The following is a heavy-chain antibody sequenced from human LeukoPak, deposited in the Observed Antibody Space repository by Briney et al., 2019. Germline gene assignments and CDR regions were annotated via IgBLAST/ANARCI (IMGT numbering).Heavy chain of an antibody. J-gene: IGHJ4*02. Sequence: GGSLRLSCAASGFTFSSYSMNWVRQAPGKGLEWVSSISSSSSYIYYADSVKGRFTISRDNAKNSLYLQMNSLRAEDTAVYYCARDNLVVAAIPIDYWGRGTLVTVSS. CDR2: ISSSSSYI. CDR3: ARDNLVVAAIPIDY. CDR1: GFTFSSYS. D-gene: IGHD2-15*01. V-gene: IGHV3-21*01.